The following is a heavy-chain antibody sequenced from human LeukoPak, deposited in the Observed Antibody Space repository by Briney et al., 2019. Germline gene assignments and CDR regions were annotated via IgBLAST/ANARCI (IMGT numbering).Heavy chain of an antibody. CDR2: IYSSGST. J-gene: IGHJ4*02. Sequence: PSETLSLTCTVSGGSISTYSWSWIRQPAGKGLEWIGRIYSSGSTNYNPSLKSRVTMSVDTSKNQFSLKLSSVTAADTAVYYCARGDCSGGSCYDWYYFDYWGQGTLVTVSS. V-gene: IGHV4-4*07. CDR3: ARGDCSGGSCYDWYYFDY. CDR1: GGSISTYS. D-gene: IGHD2-15*01.